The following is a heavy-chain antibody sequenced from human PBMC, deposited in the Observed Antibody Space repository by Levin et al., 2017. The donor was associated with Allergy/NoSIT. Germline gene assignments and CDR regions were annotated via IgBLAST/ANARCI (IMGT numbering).Heavy chain of an antibody. V-gene: IGHV3-48*02. CDR1: GFTFSNSK. CDR3: ATGATGGYYGGLSY. D-gene: IGHD1-26*01. CDR2: IGTAGNTI. J-gene: IGHJ4*02. Sequence: GESLKISCAASGFTFSNSKMTWVRQAPGKGLEWLAYIGTAGNTIYYAGPVKGRFTISRDNAKNSLYLQMNTLRDEDTALYYCATGATGGYYGGLSYWGQGTLVTVSS.